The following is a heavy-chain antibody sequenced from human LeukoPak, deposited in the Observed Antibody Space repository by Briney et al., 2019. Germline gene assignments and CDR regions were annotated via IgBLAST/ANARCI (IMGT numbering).Heavy chain of an antibody. D-gene: IGHD2-2*01. V-gene: IGHV4-34*01. CDR3: ARGGAVVPAAIGVDY. CDR2: INHSGST. J-gene: IGHJ4*02. Sequence: PSETLSLTCAVYGGSFSGYYWSWIRQPPGKGLEWIGEINHSGSTSYNPSLKSRVTISVDTSKNQFSLKLSSVTAADTAVYYCARGGAVVPAAIGVDYWGQGTLVTVSS. CDR1: GGSFSGYY.